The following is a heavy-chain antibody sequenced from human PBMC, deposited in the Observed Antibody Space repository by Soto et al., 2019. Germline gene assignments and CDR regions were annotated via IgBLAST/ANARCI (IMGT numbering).Heavy chain of an antibody. D-gene: IGHD3-22*01. CDR1: GGSIGNYF. CDR3: ARTYDGSGPNSGGYSFDI. J-gene: IGHJ3*02. Sequence: SETLSLTCTVSGGSIGNYFWSWIRQPPGKGLEWIAYIYNSGSPNYNPSLKSRVTMSLDTSKNQFSLKLSSVTAADTAVYYCARTYDGSGPNSGGYSFDIWGQGTMVTVSS. V-gene: IGHV4-59*01. CDR2: IYNSGSP.